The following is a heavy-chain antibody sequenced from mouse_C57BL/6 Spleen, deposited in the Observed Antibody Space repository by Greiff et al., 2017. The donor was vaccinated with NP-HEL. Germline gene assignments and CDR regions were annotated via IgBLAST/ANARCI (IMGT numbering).Heavy chain of an antibody. V-gene: IGHV1-52*01. CDR3: ARSGSSTFDY. Sequence: QVQLQQSGAELVRPGSSVKLSCKASGYTFTSYWMHWVKQRPIQGLEWIGNIDPSDSETHYNQKFKDKATLTVDKSSSTAYMQLSSLTSEDSAVYYCARSGSSTFDYWGQGTTLTVSS. CDR2: IDPSDSET. CDR1: GYTFTSYW. D-gene: IGHD1-1*01. J-gene: IGHJ2*01.